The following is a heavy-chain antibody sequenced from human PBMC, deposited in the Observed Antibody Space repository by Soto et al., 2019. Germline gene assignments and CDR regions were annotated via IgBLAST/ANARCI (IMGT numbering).Heavy chain of an antibody. CDR1: GFTFSSYA. D-gene: IGHD6-13*01. V-gene: IGHV3-23*01. J-gene: IGHJ4*02. CDR3: AKAPFEGIAAAGAIGYYFDY. Sequence: PGGSLRLSCAASGFTFSSYAMSWVRQAPGKGLEWVSAISGSGGSTYYADSVKGRFTISRDNSKNTLYLQMNSLRAEDTAVYYCAKAPFEGIAAAGAIGYYFDYWGQGTLVTVSS. CDR2: ISGSGGST.